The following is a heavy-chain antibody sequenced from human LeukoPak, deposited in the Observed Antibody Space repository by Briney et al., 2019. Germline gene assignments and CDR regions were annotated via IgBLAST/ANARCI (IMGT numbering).Heavy chain of an antibody. D-gene: IGHD6-13*01. Sequence: GGSLRLSCAASEFTFSNYPMHWVRQAPGKGLEWVAIISYDGSNKYYADSVKGRFTISRDNSKNTLYLQMNSLRAEDTAVYYCAKDQMGVAAVLPLPQNAFDIWGQGTMVTVSS. CDR3: AKDQMGVAAVLPLPQNAFDI. J-gene: IGHJ3*02. V-gene: IGHV3-30-3*01. CDR1: EFTFSNYP. CDR2: ISYDGSNK.